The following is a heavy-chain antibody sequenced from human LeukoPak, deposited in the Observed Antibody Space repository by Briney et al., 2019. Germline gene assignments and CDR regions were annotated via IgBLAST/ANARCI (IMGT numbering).Heavy chain of an antibody. CDR2: INPNSGGT. Sequence: GASVKVSCKASGYTFTVYYMHWVRQAPGQGLEWMGWINPNSGGTNYAQKFQGWVTMTRDTSISTAYMELSSLRSEDTAVYYCACSSSSYPYNWFDPWGQGTLVTVSS. J-gene: IGHJ5*02. D-gene: IGHD6-6*01. CDR1: GYTFTVYY. V-gene: IGHV1-2*04. CDR3: ACSSSSYPYNWFDP.